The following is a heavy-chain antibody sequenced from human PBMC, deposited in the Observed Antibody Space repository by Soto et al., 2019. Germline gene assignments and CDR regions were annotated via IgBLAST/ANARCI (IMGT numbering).Heavy chain of an antibody. CDR1: GGSISSYY. V-gene: IGHV4-59*06. J-gene: IGHJ4*02. CDR3: ARDGGFNSGSYRFEY. Sequence: PSETLSLTCTVSGGSISSYYWSWIRQYPGKGLEWIAYIYYTGTTSYNPSLKNRVTISIDTSKNQFSLQLFSVTAADTAVYYCARDGGFNSGSYRFEYWGQGALVTVSS. CDR2: IYYTGTT. D-gene: IGHD3-10*01.